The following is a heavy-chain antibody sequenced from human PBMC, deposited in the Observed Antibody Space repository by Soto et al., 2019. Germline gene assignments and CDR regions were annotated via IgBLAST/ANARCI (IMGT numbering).Heavy chain of an antibody. V-gene: IGHV3-30*18. CDR2: ISYDGSNK. J-gene: IGHJ6*02. D-gene: IGHD3-10*01. Sequence: LRLSCAASGFTFSSYGMHWVLQAPGKGLEWVAVISYDGSNKYYADSVKGRFTISRDNSKNTLYLQMNSLRAEDTAVYYCAKEGTMVRPMDVWGQGTTVTVSS. CDR3: AKEGTMVRPMDV. CDR1: GFTFSSYG.